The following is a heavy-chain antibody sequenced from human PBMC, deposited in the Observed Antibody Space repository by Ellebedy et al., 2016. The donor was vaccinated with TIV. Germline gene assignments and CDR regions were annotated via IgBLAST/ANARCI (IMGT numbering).Heavy chain of an antibody. D-gene: IGHD5-24*01. Sequence: PGGSLRLSCAASGFTFSTYWMSWVRQAPGKGLEWVANIKEDGSDITYADSVKGRFTISRDNAQNSLYLQMDSLRAEDTAVYYCARVRMATIREADYWGQGTLVTVSS. V-gene: IGHV3-7*03. J-gene: IGHJ4*02. CDR3: ARVRMATIREADY. CDR1: GFTFSTYW. CDR2: IKEDGSDI.